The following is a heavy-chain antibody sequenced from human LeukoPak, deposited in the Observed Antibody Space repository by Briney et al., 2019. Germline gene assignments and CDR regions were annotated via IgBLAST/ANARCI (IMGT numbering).Heavy chain of an antibody. CDR2: IRNSGGST. CDR3: AKEYDFWSGSLADAFDI. D-gene: IGHD3-3*01. J-gene: IGHJ3*02. Sequence: PGGSLRLSCAASGFTFSSYAMSWVRQAPGKGLEWVSTIRNSGGSTYYADSVKGRSTISRDNSKNTFYLQMNSLRAEDTAVYHCAKEYDFWSGSLADAFDIWGQGTMVTVSS. V-gene: IGHV3-23*01. CDR1: GFTFSSYA.